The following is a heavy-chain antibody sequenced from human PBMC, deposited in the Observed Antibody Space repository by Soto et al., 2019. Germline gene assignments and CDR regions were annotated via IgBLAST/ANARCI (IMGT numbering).Heavy chain of an antibody. J-gene: IGHJ4*02. V-gene: IGHV1-2*02. D-gene: IGHD6-6*01. Sequence: ASVKVSCKASGYTFTGYYMHWVRQAPGQGLEWMGWINPNSGGTNYAQKFQGRVTMTRDTSISTAYMELSRLRSDDTAVYYCARDGTEYSRSPVFDYWGQGTLITVCS. CDR2: INPNSGGT. CDR3: ARDGTEYSRSPVFDY. CDR1: GYTFTGYY.